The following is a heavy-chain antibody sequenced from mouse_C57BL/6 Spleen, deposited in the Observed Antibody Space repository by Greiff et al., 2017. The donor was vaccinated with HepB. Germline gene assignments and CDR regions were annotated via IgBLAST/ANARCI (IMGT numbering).Heavy chain of an antibody. J-gene: IGHJ2*01. Sequence: VQLQQSGPELVKPGASVKISCKASGYAFSSSWMNWVKQRPGKGLEWIGRIYPGDGDTNYNGKFKGKATLTADKSSSTAYMQLSILTSEDTAVYFCARSDYMAFDYWGQGTTLTVSS. D-gene: IGHD2-12*01. V-gene: IGHV1-82*01. CDR1: GYAFSSSW. CDR2: IYPGDGDT. CDR3: ARSDYMAFDY.